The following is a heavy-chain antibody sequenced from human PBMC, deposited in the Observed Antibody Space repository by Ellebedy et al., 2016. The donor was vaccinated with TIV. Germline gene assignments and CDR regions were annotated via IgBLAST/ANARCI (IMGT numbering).Heavy chain of an antibody. V-gene: IGHV3-23*01. J-gene: IGHJ4*02. D-gene: IGHD3-10*01. CDR1: GFTFSRHW. CDR2: ISNSGDTT. CDR3: AKLAGVHSWYFDY. Sequence: GESLKISCAASGFTFSRHWMHWIRQAPGKGLEWVSVISNSGDTTYADSVKGRFTISRENSKNTLYLQMNSLRAEDTALYYCAKLAGVHSWYFDYWGQGTLVPVSS.